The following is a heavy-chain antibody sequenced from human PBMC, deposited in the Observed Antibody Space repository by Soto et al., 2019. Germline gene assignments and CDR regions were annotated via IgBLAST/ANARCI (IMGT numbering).Heavy chain of an antibody. D-gene: IGHD6-19*01. Sequence: ASVKVSCKASGGTFSSYTISWVRQAPGQGLEWMGRIIPILGIANYAQKFQGRVTITADKSTSTAYMELSSLRSEDTAVYYCARDRIAVGGASSGFDPWGQGTLVTVSS. V-gene: IGHV1-69*04. CDR3: ARDRIAVGGASSGFDP. J-gene: IGHJ5*02. CDR2: IIPILGIA. CDR1: GGTFSSYT.